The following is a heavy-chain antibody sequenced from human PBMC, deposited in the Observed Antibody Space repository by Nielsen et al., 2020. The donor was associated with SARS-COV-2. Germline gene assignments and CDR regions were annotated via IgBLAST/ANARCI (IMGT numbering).Heavy chain of an antibody. CDR3: ARDNWGRMDV. Sequence: GGSLRLSCAATGFTVSSNYMSWVRQAAGKGLEWVSVIYTDGSASYADSMKGRFTVSRDNSKNTVYLQMNSLRAEDTAVYYYARDNWGRMDVWGQGTTVTVSS. D-gene: IGHD7-27*01. CDR1: GFTVSSNY. J-gene: IGHJ6*02. V-gene: IGHV3-66*01. CDR2: IYTDGSA.